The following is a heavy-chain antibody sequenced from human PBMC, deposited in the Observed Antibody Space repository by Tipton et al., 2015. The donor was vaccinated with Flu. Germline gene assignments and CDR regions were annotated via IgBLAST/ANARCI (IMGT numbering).Heavy chain of an antibody. CDR3: ARQGMPGLDV. V-gene: IGHV4-59*08. CDR2: VYYSGST. D-gene: IGHD2-2*01. Sequence: TLSLTCTVSGGSISSYYWSWIRQPPGRGLEWIGYVYYSGSTNYNPSLKSRVTISLDTSKNQFSLRLSSVTAADTALYYCARQGMPGLDVWGQGTTVTVSS. CDR1: GGSISSYY. J-gene: IGHJ6*02.